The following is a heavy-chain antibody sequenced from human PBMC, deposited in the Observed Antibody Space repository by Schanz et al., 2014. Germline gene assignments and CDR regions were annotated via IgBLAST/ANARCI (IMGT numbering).Heavy chain of an antibody. Sequence: EVQLVESGGGLIQPGGSLRLSCAVSGFSVSTNYMSWVRQAPGKGLEWVSTITSNGGGTYYADSVKGRFIISRDNSKNTLFLQMDSLRGDDAALYYCVAAQSDYGEFELDYWGQGTLVSVSS. J-gene: IGHJ4*02. CDR2: ITSNGGGT. CDR1: GFSVSTNY. CDR3: VAAQSDYGEFELDY. V-gene: IGHV3-66*03. D-gene: IGHD4-17*01.